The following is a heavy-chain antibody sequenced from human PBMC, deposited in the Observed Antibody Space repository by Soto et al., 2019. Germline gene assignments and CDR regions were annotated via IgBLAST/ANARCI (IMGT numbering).Heavy chain of an antibody. J-gene: IGHJ6*02. CDR1: GFTFSSYG. V-gene: IGHV3-30*18. Sequence: PGGSLRLSCAASGFTFSSYGMHWVRQAPGKGLEWVAVISYDGSNKYYADSVKGRFTISRDNSKNTLYLQMNSLRAEDTAVYYCAKAIKTWIQLWFYYGMDVWGQGTTVTVSS. CDR2: ISYDGSNK. CDR3: AKAIKTWIQLWFYYGMDV. D-gene: IGHD5-18*01.